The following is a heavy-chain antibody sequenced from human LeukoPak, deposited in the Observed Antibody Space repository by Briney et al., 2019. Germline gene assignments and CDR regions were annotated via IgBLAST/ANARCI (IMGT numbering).Heavy chain of an antibody. V-gene: IGHV3-7*04. J-gene: IGHJ4*02. CDR1: GFTFSNAW. D-gene: IGHD4-23*01. Sequence: GGSLRLSCAASGFTFSNAWMSWVRQAPGKGLEWVANIKQDGSEKYCLDSVKGRFTISRDNAKNSLYLHMNSLRAEDTAVYYCARDLLGAYYGVNSLPNYWGQGTLVTVSS. CDR3: ARDLLGAYYGVNSLPNY. CDR2: IKQDGSEK.